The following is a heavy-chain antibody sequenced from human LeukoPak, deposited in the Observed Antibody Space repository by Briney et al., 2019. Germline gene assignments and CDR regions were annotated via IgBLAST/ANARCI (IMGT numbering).Heavy chain of an antibody. CDR1: GGSISSGGYY. D-gene: IGHD3-22*01. CDR3: ARYYDPPEYFRH. CDR2: IYYSGST. J-gene: IGHJ1*01. V-gene: IGHV4-31*03. Sequence: PSQTLSLTCTVSGGSISSGGYYWSWIRQHPGKGLEWIGDIYYSGSTYYNPSLKSRVIISLDTSKNQFSLKLSSVTAADTAVYYCARYYDPPEYFRHWGQGTLVTVSS.